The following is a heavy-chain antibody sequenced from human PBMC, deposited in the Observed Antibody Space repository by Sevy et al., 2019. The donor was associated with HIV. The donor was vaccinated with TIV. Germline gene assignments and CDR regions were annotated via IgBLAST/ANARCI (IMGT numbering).Heavy chain of an antibody. CDR2: IWYDGSNK. CDR1: GFNFSIYG. J-gene: IGHJ4*02. V-gene: IGHV3-33*01. D-gene: IGHD4-17*01. Sequence: GGSLRLSCAASGFNFSIYGMHRVRQAPGKGLEWVALIWYDGSNKYYADSVKGRFTISRDNSKNTLSLQMNSLRAEDTAVYYCVRGRDYGNFDYWGQGTLVTVSS. CDR3: VRGRDYGNFDY.